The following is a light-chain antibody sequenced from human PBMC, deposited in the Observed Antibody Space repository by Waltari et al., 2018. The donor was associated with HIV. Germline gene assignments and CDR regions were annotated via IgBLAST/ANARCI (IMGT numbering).Light chain of an antibody. V-gene: IGLV3-19*01. CDR1: SLRSSY. CDR3: NSRDSSGNHVV. CDR2: GKN. J-gene: IGLJ2*01. Sequence: SSELTQDPAVSVALGQTVRITCQGDSLRSSYASWYQQKPGQAPILVIYGKNRRPSGIPDRFSCSSSGNTASLTITGAQADDEADYYCNSRDSSGNHVVFGGGTKLTVL.